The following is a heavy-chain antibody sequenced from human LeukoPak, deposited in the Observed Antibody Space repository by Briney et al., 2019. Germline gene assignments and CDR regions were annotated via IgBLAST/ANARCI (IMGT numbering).Heavy chain of an antibody. V-gene: IGHV4-4*07. CDR1: GGSIRGYH. CDR2: IFTSGST. J-gene: IGHJ6*02. Sequence: PSETLSLTCSVSGGSIRGYHWSWIRQPAGKGLEWIGRIFTSGSTSYNPSLKSRVTMSVDTSKNQFSLKLNSVTAADTAVYYCARDPGGAVISPDYYYGMDVWGQGTAVTVSS. CDR3: ARDPGGAVISPDYYYGMDV. D-gene: IGHD4-23*01.